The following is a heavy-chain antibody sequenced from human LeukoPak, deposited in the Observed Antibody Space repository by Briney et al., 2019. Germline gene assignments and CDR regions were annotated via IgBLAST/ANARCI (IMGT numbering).Heavy chain of an antibody. D-gene: IGHD4-17*01. V-gene: IGHV2-5*01. CDR2: TYWNDDK. CDR1: GFSLSTSGVG. Sequence: SGPTLVKPTQTLTLTCTFSGFSLSTSGVGVGWIRQPPGKALEWLALTYWNDDKRYSPSLKSRLTITKDTSKNQVVLTMTNMDPVDTATYYCAHSGTVTTPHDAFDIWGQGTMVTVSS. J-gene: IGHJ3*02. CDR3: AHSGTVTTPHDAFDI.